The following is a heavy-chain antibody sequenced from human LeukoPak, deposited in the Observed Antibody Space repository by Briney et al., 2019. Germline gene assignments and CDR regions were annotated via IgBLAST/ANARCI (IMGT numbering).Heavy chain of an antibody. V-gene: IGHV4-59*08. D-gene: IGHD3-9*01. Sequence: SETLSLTCTVSGGSVSSYYWSWIRQPPGKGLEWIGYISYSGSTNYNPSLKSRVTISIDTSKNQFSLKLRSVTAADTAIYYCARQGYDILTGYIDAFDIWGQGTMVTVSS. CDR3: ARQGYDILTGYIDAFDI. CDR1: GGSVSSYY. CDR2: ISYSGST. J-gene: IGHJ3*02.